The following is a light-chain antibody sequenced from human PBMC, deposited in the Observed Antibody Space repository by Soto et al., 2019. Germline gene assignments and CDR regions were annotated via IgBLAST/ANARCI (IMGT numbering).Light chain of an antibody. Sequence: DIQMTQYPSSLSASVGDRVTITCRASQGISNYLAWYQQKPGKVPKLLISAAFTLQPGVPSRLSGRGSGTDFTLTISSLQPEDVATYYCQQYNSVPFTFGGGTKVEI. J-gene: IGKJ4*01. CDR2: AAF. CDR1: QGISNY. CDR3: QQYNSVPFT. V-gene: IGKV1-27*01.